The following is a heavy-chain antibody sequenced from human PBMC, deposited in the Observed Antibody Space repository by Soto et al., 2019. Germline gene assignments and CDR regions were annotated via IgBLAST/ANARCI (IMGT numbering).Heavy chain of an antibody. CDR2: IYYSGST. D-gene: IGHD6-13*01. Sequence: QLQLQESGPGLVKPSETLSLTCTVSGGSISSSSYYWGWIRQPPGKGLEWIGSIYYSGSTYYNPSLKSRVTISVDTSKNQFSLKLSSVTAADTAVYYCARPLVGSRWYHEDWYFDLWGRGTLVTVSS. V-gene: IGHV4-39*01. J-gene: IGHJ2*01. CDR3: ARPLVGSRWYHEDWYFDL. CDR1: GGSISSSSYY.